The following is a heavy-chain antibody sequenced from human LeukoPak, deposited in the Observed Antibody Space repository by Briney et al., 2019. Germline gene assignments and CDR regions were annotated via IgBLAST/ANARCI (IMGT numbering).Heavy chain of an antibody. CDR3: AREPVSVVAFDY. CDR1: GFTFSSYW. CDR2: INSDGSSR. V-gene: IGHV3-74*01. J-gene: IGHJ4*02. Sequence: GGSLRLSCAASGFTFSSYWMHWVRQAPGKGLVWVSRINSDGSSRTYADSVRGRFTISRDNAKNTPYLQMNSLRAEDTAVYYCAREPVSVVAFDYWGQGTLVTVSS. D-gene: IGHD2-21*01.